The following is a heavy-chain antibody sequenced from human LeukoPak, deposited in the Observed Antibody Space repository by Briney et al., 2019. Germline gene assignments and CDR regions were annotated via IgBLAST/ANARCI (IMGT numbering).Heavy chain of an antibody. D-gene: IGHD3-3*01. J-gene: IGHJ4*02. CDR2: IYYSGST. Sequence: SETLSLTCTVSGGSISSSSYYWGWIRQPPGKGLEWIGSIYYSGSTYYNPSLKSRVTISVDTSKNQFSLKLSSVTAADTAVYYCARVTRITIFGVANQFDYWGQGTLVTVSS. V-gene: IGHV4-39*07. CDR3: ARVTRITIFGVANQFDY. CDR1: GGSISSSSYY.